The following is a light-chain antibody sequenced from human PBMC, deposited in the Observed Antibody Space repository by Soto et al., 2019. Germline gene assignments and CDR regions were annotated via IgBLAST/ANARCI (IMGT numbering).Light chain of an antibody. CDR2: GAS. V-gene: IGKV3-15*01. Sequence: DMVVTQAPGTLSVSPGESSTLSCRASQTVTTDLAWYQQKPGQAPRLVIHGASTRATDFPARFSGSGSGTEFTLTISSLQSEDFAVYYCQQYNNWPPIPFGHGTRLAVK. CDR1: QTVTTD. J-gene: IGKJ5*01. CDR3: QQYNNWPPIP.